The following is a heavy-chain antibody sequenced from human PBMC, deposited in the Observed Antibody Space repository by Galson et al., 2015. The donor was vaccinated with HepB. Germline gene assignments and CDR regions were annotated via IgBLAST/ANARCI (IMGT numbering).Heavy chain of an antibody. V-gene: IGHV3-30*18. D-gene: IGHD7-27*01. CDR2: ISNDGSNK. CDR1: GFTFSGSG. J-gene: IGHJ4*02. Sequence: SLRLSCAASGFTFSGSGIHWVRQAPGKGLEWVAVISNDGSNKYYADSVKGRFTISRDNSKKTLYLQMNSLRSEDTAMYYCAKGASGDGNFDYWGQGTLVTVSS. CDR3: AKGASGDGNFDY.